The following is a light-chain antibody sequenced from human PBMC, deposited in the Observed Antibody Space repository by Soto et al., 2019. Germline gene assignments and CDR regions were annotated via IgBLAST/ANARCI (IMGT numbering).Light chain of an antibody. V-gene: IGKV1-6*01. CDR1: QGIRND. CDR2: DVS. CDR3: LQDYNYPWT. J-gene: IGKJ1*01. Sequence: AIQMTQSPSSLSASVGDIVTITCRASQGIRNDLGWYQQKPGKAPKLLMFDVSRLQSGVPSRFSGSGSGTDFTLTISSLQPEDFGTYYCLQDYNYPWTFGQGTKVEIK.